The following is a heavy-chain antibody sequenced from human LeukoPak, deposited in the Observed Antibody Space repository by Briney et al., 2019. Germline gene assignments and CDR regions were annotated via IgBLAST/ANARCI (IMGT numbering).Heavy chain of an antibody. CDR1: GGTFSSYA. V-gene: IGHV1-69*04. CDR3: ARVRYCSSTGCADHYLYYYGMDV. J-gene: IGHJ6*02. Sequence: SVQVSCKASGGTFSSYAISWVRQAPGPGLAWMGRIIPIFGIANQAPKLQGRVTITAEKSTTSAHTDLSSLGSEARALYCCARVRYCSSTGCADHYLYYYGMDVWGQGTTVTVSS. CDR2: IIPIFGIA. D-gene: IGHD2-2*01.